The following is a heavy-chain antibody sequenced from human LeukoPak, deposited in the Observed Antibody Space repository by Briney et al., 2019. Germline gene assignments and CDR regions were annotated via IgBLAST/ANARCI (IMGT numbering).Heavy chain of an antibody. Sequence: PSQTLSLTCTVSGGSISSYYWSWIRQPPGKGLEWIGYIHYNGSTNNNPSLKSRVTISVDTSKNQFSLKLSSVTAADTAVYYCARAHYDNSGYYTFLFDYWGQGTLVTVSS. V-gene: IGHV4-59*01. CDR3: ARAHYDNSGYYTFLFDY. CDR2: IHYNGST. CDR1: GGSISSYY. D-gene: IGHD3-22*01. J-gene: IGHJ4*02.